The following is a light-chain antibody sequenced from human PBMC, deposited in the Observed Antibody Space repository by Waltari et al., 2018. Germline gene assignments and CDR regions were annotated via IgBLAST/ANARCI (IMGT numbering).Light chain of an antibody. J-gene: IGLJ1*01. Sequence: QSVLTQPPSASGTPGPRVTISRSRSSSNVGSNYVYWYHQLPGTAPKLLIYRNDHRPSGVPERFAASKSGTLASLAISGLRSEDEADYYCAAWDDSLRAKFVFGTGTKVTVL. V-gene: IGLV1-47*01. CDR3: AAWDDSLRAKFV. CDR1: SSNVGSNY. CDR2: RND.